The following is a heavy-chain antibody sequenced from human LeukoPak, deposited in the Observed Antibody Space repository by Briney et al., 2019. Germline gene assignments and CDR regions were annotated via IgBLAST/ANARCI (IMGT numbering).Heavy chain of an antibody. CDR3: TRGGPEGSGYSYGSHDY. Sequence: EASVKVSCKASGFTVTGYYMHWVRQAPGQGLEWMGWINPNSGATNYAQKFQGRVTMTRDTSISTVYVELSRLRSDDTAVYYCTRGGPEGSGYSYGSHDYWGQGTLVTVSS. V-gene: IGHV1-2*02. CDR2: INPNSGAT. CDR1: GFTVTGYY. D-gene: IGHD5-18*01. J-gene: IGHJ4*02.